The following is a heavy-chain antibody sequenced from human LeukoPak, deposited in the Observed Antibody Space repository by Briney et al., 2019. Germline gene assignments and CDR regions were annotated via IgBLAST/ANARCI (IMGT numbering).Heavy chain of an antibody. Sequence: ASVTVSCKASGYTFTNYYIHWVRQAPGQGLEWMGRIDPNTGGTKSAKNFQGRVTMTRDTSISTAYMALSGLRSDDTAVYYCASLYDIVGTTVDYWGQGTLVTVSS. V-gene: IGHV1-2*06. CDR3: ASLYDIVGTTVDY. J-gene: IGHJ4*02. CDR1: GYTFTNYY. CDR2: IDPNTGGT. D-gene: IGHD1-26*01.